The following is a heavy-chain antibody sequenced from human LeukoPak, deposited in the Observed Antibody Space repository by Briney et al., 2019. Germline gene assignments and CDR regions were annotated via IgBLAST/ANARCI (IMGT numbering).Heavy chain of an antibody. CDR1: GFTFSVHW. V-gene: IGHV3-7*01. CDR3: ARQLSLSGRDY. Sequence: GGSLRLSCAASGFTFSVHWMSWVRQAPGKGLEWVANIKPDGSEKNYVDSVKGRFTISIDNAKKSLYLQMNSLRGEGTAGYWFARQLSLSGRDYLGQGTLVTVSS. D-gene: IGHD3-3*01. CDR2: IKPDGSEK. J-gene: IGHJ4*02.